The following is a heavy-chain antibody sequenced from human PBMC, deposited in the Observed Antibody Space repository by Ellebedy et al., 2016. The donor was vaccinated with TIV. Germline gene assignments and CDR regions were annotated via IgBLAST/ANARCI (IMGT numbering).Heavy chain of an antibody. V-gene: IGHV4-38-2*02. CDR1: HYAISGGFY. Sequence: SETLSLXCSVSHYAISGGFYWGWIRQPPGKGLEWLGSIHYRGSTYYNPSIKSRVTISVNTSKNQFSLKLSSVTAADTAVYFCARYYYGSGNYYIDAFDIWGQGTLVTVSS. D-gene: IGHD3-10*01. CDR2: IHYRGST. J-gene: IGHJ3*02. CDR3: ARYYYGSGNYYIDAFDI.